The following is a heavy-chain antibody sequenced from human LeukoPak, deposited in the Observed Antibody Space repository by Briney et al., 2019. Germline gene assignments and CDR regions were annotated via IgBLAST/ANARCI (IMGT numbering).Heavy chain of an antibody. J-gene: IGHJ4*02. V-gene: IGHV4-59*08. CDR3: ARREAAGTDY. CDR2: IYYSGST. Sequence: SETLSLTCIVSGGSISSYYWSWIRQPPGKGLEWIGYIYYSGSTNYNPSLKSRVTISVDTSKNQFSLKLSSVTAADTAVYYCARREAAGTDYWGQGTLVTVSS. CDR1: GGSISSYY. D-gene: IGHD6-13*01.